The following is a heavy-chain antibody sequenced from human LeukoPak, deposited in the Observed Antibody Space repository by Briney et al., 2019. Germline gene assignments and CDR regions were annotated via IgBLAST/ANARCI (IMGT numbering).Heavy chain of an antibody. CDR1: GYTFTSYY. V-gene: IGHV1-46*01. J-gene: IGHJ6*03. CDR3: ARDKLYTPLGYCSGGSCYSPKAYAYYYMDV. Sequence: ASVKVSCKASGYTFTSYYLHWARQAPGQGPEWMGIINHSGGGTSYAQKFQGRVTMTRDMSTSTVYMELSSLRSEDTAVYYSARDKLYTPLGYCSGGSCYSPKAYAYYYMDVWGIGTTVTVSS. CDR2: INHSGGGT. D-gene: IGHD2-15*01.